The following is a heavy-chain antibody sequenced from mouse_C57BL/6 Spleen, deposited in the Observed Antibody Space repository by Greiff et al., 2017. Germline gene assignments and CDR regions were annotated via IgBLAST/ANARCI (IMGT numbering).Heavy chain of an antibody. Sequence: EVKLLESGPGLVKPSQSLSLTCSVTGYSITSGYYWNWIRQFPGNKLEWMGYISYDGSNNYNPSLKNRISFTRDTSKNQFFLKLNSVTTEDTATYYCARAYDYDGTWFAYWGQGTLVTVSA. CDR3: ARAYDYDGTWFAY. CDR2: ISYDGSN. J-gene: IGHJ3*01. CDR1: GYSITSGYY. D-gene: IGHD2-4*01. V-gene: IGHV3-6*01.